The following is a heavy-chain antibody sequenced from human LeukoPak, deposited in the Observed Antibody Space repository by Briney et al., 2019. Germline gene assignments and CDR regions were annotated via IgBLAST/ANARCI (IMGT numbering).Heavy chain of an antibody. Sequence: PSETLSLTCTVSGGSISSSSYYWGWIRQPPGKGLEWIGGISYNGSTYYNPSLKSRVTISVDTSKNQFSLKLSSVTAADTAVYYCARGQQLLSWGQGTLVTVSS. CDR3: ARGQQLLS. D-gene: IGHD6-13*01. CDR2: ISYNGST. J-gene: IGHJ4*02. V-gene: IGHV4-39*01. CDR1: GGSISSSSYY.